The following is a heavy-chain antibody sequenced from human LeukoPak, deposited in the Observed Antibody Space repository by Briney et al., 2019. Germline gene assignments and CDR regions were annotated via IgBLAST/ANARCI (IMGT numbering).Heavy chain of an antibody. Sequence: GRSLRLSCAASGFTFSSYAMHWVRQGPGKGLEWVAFISSDGRTEYNADSVKGRFTISRDNSKNTLYLQMNSLTPEDTAVYYCARGWGSGAWLIDSWGQGTLVSVSS. CDR1: GFTFSSYA. CDR2: ISSDGRTE. J-gene: IGHJ4*02. D-gene: IGHD3-16*01. V-gene: IGHV3-30*04. CDR3: ARGWGSGAWLIDS.